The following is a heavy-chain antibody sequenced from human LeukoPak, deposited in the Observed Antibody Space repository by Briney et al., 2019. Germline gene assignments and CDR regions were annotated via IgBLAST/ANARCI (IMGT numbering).Heavy chain of an antibody. D-gene: IGHD2-2*02. CDR3: AREVPAAILGAFDI. J-gene: IGHJ3*02. V-gene: IGHV4-39*07. CDR1: GASISSSSYY. Sequence: SETLSLTCTVSGASISSSSYYWGWIRQPPGKGLEWIGSIYYSGRTYYNPSLKSRVTISVDTSKNQFSLKLSSVTAADTAVYYCAREVPAAILGAFDIWGQGKMVTVSS. CDR2: IYYSGRT.